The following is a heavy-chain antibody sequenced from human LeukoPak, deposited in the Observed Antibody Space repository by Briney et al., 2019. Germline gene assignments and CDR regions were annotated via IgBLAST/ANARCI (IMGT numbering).Heavy chain of an antibody. CDR2: ISYDGSNK. V-gene: IGHV3-30*03. J-gene: IGHJ4*02. CDR3: ARDESYGYFSY. Sequence: GGSLRLSCAASGFTFSSYGMHWVRQAPGKGLEWVAVISYDGSNKYYADSVKGRFTISRDNSKNTLYLQMNSLRAEDTAVYYCARDESYGYFSYWGQGTLVTVSS. D-gene: IGHD5-18*01. CDR1: GFTFSSYG.